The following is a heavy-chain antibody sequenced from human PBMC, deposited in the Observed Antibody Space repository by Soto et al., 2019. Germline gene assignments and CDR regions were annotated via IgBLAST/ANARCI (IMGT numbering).Heavy chain of an antibody. Sequence: GGSLRLSCAASGFTFSSYAMHWVRQAPGKGLEWVAVISYDGSNKYYADSVKGRCTISRDKSKNTLYLQMNSLRAEDTAVYYCARDLVVVPAAGLFSAYYYYYGMHVCDQASTLTVSS. CDR1: GFTFSSYA. CDR3: ARDLVVVPAAGLFSAYYYYYGMHV. D-gene: IGHD2-2*01. V-gene: IGHV3-30-3*01. CDR2: ISYDGSNK. J-gene: IGHJ6*02.